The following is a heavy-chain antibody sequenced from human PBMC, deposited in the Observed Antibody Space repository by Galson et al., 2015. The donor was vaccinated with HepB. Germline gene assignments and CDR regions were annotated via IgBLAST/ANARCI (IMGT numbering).Heavy chain of an antibody. CDR1: GFTFSTYG. Sequence: SLRLSCAASGFTFSTYGMHWVRQAPGKGLEWVAVISYDGSNEDYADSVKGRCTISRDNSKNMLYLQMNTLRAEDTALYYCARDFDSLGDLSFILDYWGQGTLVTVSS. V-gene: IGHV3-33*05. D-gene: IGHD3-16*02. CDR2: ISYDGSNE. J-gene: IGHJ4*02. CDR3: ARDFDSLGDLSFILDY.